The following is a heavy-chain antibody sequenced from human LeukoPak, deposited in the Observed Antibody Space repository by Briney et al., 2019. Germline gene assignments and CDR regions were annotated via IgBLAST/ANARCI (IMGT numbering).Heavy chain of an antibody. D-gene: IGHD6-19*01. Sequence: GGSLRLSCAASGFTVSSNYMSWVRQAPGKGLEWVSVIYSGGSTYYADSVKGRFTISRDNSKNTLYLQMNSLRAEDTAVYYCAKDGGYSSGWSASFDYWGQGTLVTVSS. CDR3: AKDGGYSSGWSASFDY. CDR1: GFTVSSNY. J-gene: IGHJ4*02. V-gene: IGHV3-53*05. CDR2: IYSGGST.